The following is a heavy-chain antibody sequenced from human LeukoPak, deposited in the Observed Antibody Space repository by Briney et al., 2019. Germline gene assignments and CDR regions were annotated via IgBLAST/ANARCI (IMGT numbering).Heavy chain of an antibody. D-gene: IGHD5-24*01. J-gene: IGHJ6*02. Sequence: PSETLSLTCAVYGGSFSGYYWSWIRQPPGKGLEWIGEINHSGSTNYNPSLKSRVTISVDMSKNQFSLKLSSVTAADTAVYYCARGGDGYNLMSYGMDVWGQGTTVTVSS. CDR3: ARGGDGYNLMSYGMDV. CDR1: GGSFSGYY. V-gene: IGHV4-34*01. CDR2: INHSGST.